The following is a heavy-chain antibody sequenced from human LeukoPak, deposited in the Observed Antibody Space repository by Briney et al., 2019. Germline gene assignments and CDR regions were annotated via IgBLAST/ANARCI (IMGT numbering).Heavy chain of an antibody. CDR3: ARLPSGDY. CDR1: SFTVSSSY. Sequence: RGSLRLSCAASSFTVSSSYMTWVCQAPGKGLEWVSIIYSGGSTYYADSVKGRFTISRDISKNTLYLQMNSLRAEDTAVYYCARLPSGDYWGQGSTVTVSS. V-gene: IGHV3-66*04. CDR2: IYSGGST. D-gene: IGHD3-10*01. J-gene: IGHJ4*02.